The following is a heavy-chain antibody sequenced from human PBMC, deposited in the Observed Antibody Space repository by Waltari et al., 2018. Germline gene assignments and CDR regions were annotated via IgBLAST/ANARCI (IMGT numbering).Heavy chain of an antibody. J-gene: IGHJ4*02. Sequence: EAQRVQSGAEVRKPAESPKVSCKVSASRLTSYWIAWVRQMTGKGLGWMGIIYPGDSDTRYSPSFQGQVTISADKSISTAYLQWSSLKASDTAMYYCARRDGYSDFDYWGQGTLVTVSS. CDR1: ASRLTSYW. CDR3: ARRDGYSDFDY. V-gene: IGHV5-51*01. CDR2: IYPGDSDT. D-gene: IGHD5-18*01.